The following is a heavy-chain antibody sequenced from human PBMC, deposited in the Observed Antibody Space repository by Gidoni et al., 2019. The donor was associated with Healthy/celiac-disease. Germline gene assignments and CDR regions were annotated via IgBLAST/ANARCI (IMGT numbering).Heavy chain of an antibody. CDR2: IYYSGST. CDR1: GGSFTSGDYY. J-gene: IGHJ6*02. V-gene: IGHV4-30-4*01. CDR3: ARVPPRDYYYYYGMYV. Sequence: QVQLQVSGPGLVKPSQTLSLTCTVSGGSFTSGDYYWSWIRQPPGKGLEWIGYIYYSGSTYYNPSLKRRVTISVDTSKNQFSLKLSSVTAADTAVYYCARVPPRDYYYYYGMYVWGQGTTVTVSS.